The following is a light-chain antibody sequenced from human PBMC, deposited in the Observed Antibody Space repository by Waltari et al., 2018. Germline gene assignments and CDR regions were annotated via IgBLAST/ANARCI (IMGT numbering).Light chain of an antibody. J-gene: IGKJ4*01. V-gene: IGKV3-20*01. CDR2: GAS. Sequence: IVLTQSPGTLSLSPGERAPLPCRASQSVSSSYLAWYQQKPGQAPRLLIYGASSRATGIPDRFSGSGSGTDFTHTISRLEPEDFAVYYCQQYGSSPLTFGGGTKVEIK. CDR1: QSVSSSY. CDR3: QQYGSSPLT.